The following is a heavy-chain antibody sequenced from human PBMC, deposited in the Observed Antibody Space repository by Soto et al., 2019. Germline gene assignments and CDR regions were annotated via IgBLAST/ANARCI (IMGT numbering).Heavy chain of an antibody. J-gene: IGHJ4*02. Sequence: SETLSLTCAVYGGSFSGYYWSWIRQPPGKGLEWIGEINHSGSTNYNPSLKSRVTISVDTSKNQFSLKLSSVTAADTAVYYCARARKSLRHLDYWGQGTLVTVSS. CDR2: INHSGST. D-gene: IGHD4-17*01. CDR3: ARARKSLRHLDY. V-gene: IGHV4-34*01. CDR1: GGSFSGYY.